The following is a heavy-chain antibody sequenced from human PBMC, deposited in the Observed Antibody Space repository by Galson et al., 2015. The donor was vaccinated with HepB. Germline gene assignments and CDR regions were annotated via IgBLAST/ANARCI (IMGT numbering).Heavy chain of an antibody. CDR3: ARDGGNWFDP. V-gene: IGHV4-59*12. CDR2: IYHSGST. J-gene: IGHJ5*02. CDR1: GGSISSYY. Sequence: LSLTCTVSGGSISSYYWSWIRQPPGKGLEWIGEIYHSGSTNYNPSLKSRVTISVDKSKNQFSLKLSSVTAADTAVYYCARDGGNWFDPWGQGTLVTVSS.